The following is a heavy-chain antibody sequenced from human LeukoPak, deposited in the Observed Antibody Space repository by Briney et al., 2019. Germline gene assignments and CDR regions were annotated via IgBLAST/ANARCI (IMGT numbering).Heavy chain of an antibody. CDR3: ARALGYYDSPLGY. V-gene: IGHV3-74*01. CDR1: GFTFSSYW. Sequence: PGGSLRLSCAASGFTFSSYWMHWVRQAPGTGLVWVSRINSDGSSTSYADSVKGRFTISRDNAKNTLYLQMNSLRAEDTAVYYCARALGYYDSPLGYWGQGTLVTVSS. D-gene: IGHD3-22*01. J-gene: IGHJ4*02. CDR2: INSDGSST.